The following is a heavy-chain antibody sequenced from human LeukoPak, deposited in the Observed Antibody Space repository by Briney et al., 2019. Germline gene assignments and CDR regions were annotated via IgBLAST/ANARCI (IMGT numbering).Heavy chain of an antibody. CDR2: SHPSGTT. Sequence: PSETLSLTCAVSGFSISSGYYWGWIRPPPGRGLEWIVNSHPSGTTFYNSSLKSRVTMSIDKSKNQFSLKLVSVTAADTSVYYCAREADRWIVNWGQGTLVTVSS. CDR1: GFSISSGYY. D-gene: IGHD2-2*03. V-gene: IGHV4-38-2*02. J-gene: IGHJ4*02. CDR3: AREADRWIVN.